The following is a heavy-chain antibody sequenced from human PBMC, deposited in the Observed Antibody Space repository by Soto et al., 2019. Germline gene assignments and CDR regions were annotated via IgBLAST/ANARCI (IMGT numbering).Heavy chain of an antibody. J-gene: IGHJ4*02. V-gene: IGHV3-30*18. CDR1: GFTFSSYG. Sequence: QVQLVESGGGVVQPGRSLRLSCAASGFTFSSYGMHWVRQAPGEGLEWVAVISYDGSNKYYADSVKGRFTISRDNSKNTLYLQMNSLRAEDTAVYYCAKIVVAVAGSIDYWGQGTLVTVSS. CDR3: AKIVVAVAGSIDY. CDR2: ISYDGSNK. D-gene: IGHD6-19*01.